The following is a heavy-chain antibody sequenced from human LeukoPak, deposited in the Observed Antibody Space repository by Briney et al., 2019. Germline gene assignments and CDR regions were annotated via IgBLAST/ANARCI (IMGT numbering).Heavy chain of an antibody. Sequence: GSLRLSCAASGFTVSSNYMSWVRQAPGKGLEWVSVIYSGGSTYYADSVKGRFTISRDNSKNTLYLQMNSLRAEDTAVYYCARGGGSYQGHFDYWGQGTLVTVSS. CDR3: ARGGGSYQGHFDY. V-gene: IGHV3-66*02. CDR1: GFTVSSNY. CDR2: IYSGGST. D-gene: IGHD1-26*01. J-gene: IGHJ4*02.